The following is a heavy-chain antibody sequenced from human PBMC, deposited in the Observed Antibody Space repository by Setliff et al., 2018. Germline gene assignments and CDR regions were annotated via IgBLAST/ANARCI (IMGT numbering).Heavy chain of an antibody. V-gene: IGHV3-53*01. D-gene: IGHD2-15*01. CDR2: MYTGSST. CDR1: GFTVTSNY. Sequence: PGGSLRLSCAASGFTVTSNYMSWVRQAPGKGLEWVSFMYTGSSTYYADSVKGRFTISRDNSKNTLYLQMNSLRAEDTAVYYCARDLGARYCSGGSCSHYYYYYYMDVWGKGTTVTVSS. J-gene: IGHJ6*03. CDR3: ARDLGARYCSGGSCSHYYYYYYMDV.